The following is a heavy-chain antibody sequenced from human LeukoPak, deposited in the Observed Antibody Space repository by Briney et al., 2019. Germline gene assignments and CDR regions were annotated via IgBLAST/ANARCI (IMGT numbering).Heavy chain of an antibody. Sequence: ASVKVSCKASGYIFTDYYMHWVRQAPAQGLEWMGWINPNSGGTNYEQKFQGRVTMTRDTSISTAYMELSRLRSDDTAVCYCAREYEQLAGSYYYYYNGVDVWGQGTTVTVSS. CDR1: GYIFTDYY. CDR3: AREYEQLAGSYYYYYNGVDV. D-gene: IGHD6-13*01. J-gene: IGHJ6*02. V-gene: IGHV1-2*02. CDR2: INPNSGGT.